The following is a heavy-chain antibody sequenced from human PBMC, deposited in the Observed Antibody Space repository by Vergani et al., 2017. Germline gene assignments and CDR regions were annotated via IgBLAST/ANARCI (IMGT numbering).Heavy chain of an antibody. CDR3: ARGLYGDYEGAAY. CDR2: ITWNSGTI. J-gene: IGHJ4*02. Sequence: EVQLVESGGGLVQPGRSLRLSCAASGFTFDEYAMYWVRQAPGKGLEWVSGITWNSGTIGYADSVKGRFTISRDNAKNSLYLQMNSLRAEDTALYYCARGLYGDYEGAAYWGQGTLVTVSS. V-gene: IGHV3-9*01. CDR1: GFTFDEYA. D-gene: IGHD4-17*01.